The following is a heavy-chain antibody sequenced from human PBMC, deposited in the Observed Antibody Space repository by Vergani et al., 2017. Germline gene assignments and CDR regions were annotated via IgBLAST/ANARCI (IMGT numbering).Heavy chain of an antibody. CDR3: AKHFRGWGIDY. V-gene: IGHV3-30*02. Sequence: QVQLVESGGGVVQRGGSLRLSCATSGFTLSNYDMQWIRQGPGKGVEFVAFIQFDGSNQYYADSVKGRFPLSRDFSKNTLYLQMNSLRTDDTATYYCAKHFRGWGIDYWGQGTQVIVSS. J-gene: IGHJ4*02. D-gene: IGHD3-16*01. CDR2: IQFDGSNQ. CDR1: GFTLSNYD.